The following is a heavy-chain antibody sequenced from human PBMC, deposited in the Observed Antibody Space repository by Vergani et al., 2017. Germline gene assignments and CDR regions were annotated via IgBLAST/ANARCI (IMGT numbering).Heavy chain of an antibody. Sequence: EVQLLESGGGLVQPGGSLRLSCAASGFTFSSYAMSWVRQAPGKGLEWVSAISGSGGSTYYADSVKGRFTITRDNSKNTLYLQMNSLRAEDTAVYYCAVGGFDSSGYPYYFDDWGQGTLVTVSS. CDR1: GFTFSSYA. CDR2: ISGSGGST. V-gene: IGHV3-23*01. D-gene: IGHD3-22*01. CDR3: AVGGFDSSGYPYYFDD. J-gene: IGHJ4*02.